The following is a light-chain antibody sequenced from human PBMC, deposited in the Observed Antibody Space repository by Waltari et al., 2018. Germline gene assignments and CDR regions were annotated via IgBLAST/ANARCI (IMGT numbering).Light chain of an antibody. CDR1: SRDVGFYDF. V-gene: IGLV2-14*01. Sequence: QSALTQPASVSGSPGQSITISCTGTSRDVGFYDFVPWFQQHPGKAPKVMIYTANNRPSGVSNRFSGSKSANTASLTISGLQAEDEADYYCSSYTRRSYWVFGGGTQLTVL. CDR2: TAN. J-gene: IGLJ3*02. CDR3: SSYTRRSYWV.